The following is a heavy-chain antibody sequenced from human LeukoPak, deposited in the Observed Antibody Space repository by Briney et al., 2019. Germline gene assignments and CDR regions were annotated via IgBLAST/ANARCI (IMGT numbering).Heavy chain of an antibody. Sequence: GESLRLSCSASGFSFNSYAMYWVRQAPGKGLEWVSLINTDGTSINYGDSVKGRFTISRDNSKSTLYLQMNSLRVEDTAVYYCAKGTGSYYEDWGQGTLVTVSS. CDR2: INTDGTSI. CDR3: AKGTGSYYED. J-gene: IGHJ4*02. D-gene: IGHD1-26*01. V-gene: IGHV3-23*03. CDR1: GFSFNSYA.